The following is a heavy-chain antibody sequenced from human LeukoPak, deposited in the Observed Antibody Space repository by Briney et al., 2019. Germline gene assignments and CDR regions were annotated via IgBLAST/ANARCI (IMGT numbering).Heavy chain of an antibody. CDR3: ATAALLSWSGYPGYY. CDR2: FDPEDGET. J-gene: IGHJ4*02. Sequence: ASVTVSCTVSGYTLTELSMHWVRQAPGKGLEWMGGFDPEDGETIYAQKFQGRVTMTEDTSTDTAYMELSSLRSEDTAVYYCATAALLSWSGYPGYYWGQGTLVTVSS. V-gene: IGHV1-24*01. CDR1: GYTLTELS. D-gene: IGHD3-3*01.